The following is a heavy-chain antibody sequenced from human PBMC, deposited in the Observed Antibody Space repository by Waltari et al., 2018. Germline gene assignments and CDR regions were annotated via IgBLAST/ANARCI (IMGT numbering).Heavy chain of an antibody. CDR1: GGSISSSSYY. J-gene: IGHJ5*02. CDR3: ARFSKSANWIDP. CDR2: ISYSGST. Sequence: QLQLQESGPGLVKPSETLSLTCTVSGGSISSSSYYWGWIRQPPGKGLEWIGSISYSGSTYYNTSLMSRVTLSVDTSKNQFSLKLTSVIAAETAVFYCARFSKSANWIDPWGQGTLVTVSS. V-gene: IGHV4-39*01. D-gene: IGHD3-3*02.